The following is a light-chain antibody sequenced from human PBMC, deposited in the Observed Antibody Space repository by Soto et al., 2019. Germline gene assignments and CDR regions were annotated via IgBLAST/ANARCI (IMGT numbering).Light chain of an antibody. V-gene: IGKV3-11*01. Sequence: EIVLTQSPATLSLSPGERATLSCRASQSVSSYLAWYQQKPCQAPSLLIYDASNRATGIPARFSGSGSGPDFTLTISSLEPEDFAVYYCQQRSNWPRYTFGQGTKLEIK. CDR1: QSVSSY. CDR3: QQRSNWPRYT. CDR2: DAS. J-gene: IGKJ2*01.